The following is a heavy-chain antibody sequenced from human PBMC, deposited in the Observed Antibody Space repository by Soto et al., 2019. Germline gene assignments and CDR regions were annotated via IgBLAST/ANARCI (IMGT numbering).Heavy chain of an antibody. Sequence: GASVKVSCKASGGTFSSYTISWVRQAPGQGLEWMGRIIPILGIANYAQKFQGRVTITADKSTSTAYMELSSLRAEDTAVYYCASSDCISTSCYNYYYYGMDVWGQGTTVTVSS. D-gene: IGHD2-2*02. CDR2: IIPILGIA. CDR1: GGTFSSYT. CDR3: ASSDCISTSCYNYYYYGMDV. J-gene: IGHJ6*02. V-gene: IGHV1-69*02.